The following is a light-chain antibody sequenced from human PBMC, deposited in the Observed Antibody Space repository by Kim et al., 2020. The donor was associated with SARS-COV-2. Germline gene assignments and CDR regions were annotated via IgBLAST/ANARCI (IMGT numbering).Light chain of an antibody. CDR1: SGSIASKD. CDR3: QSYDSSNWV. V-gene: IGLV6-57*02. J-gene: IGLJ3*02. Sequence: GKTVTISCTGSSGSIASKDVQWYQQRPGSAPTTVIYEDNQRPSGVPDRFSGSIDSSSNSASLTISGLKTEDEADYYCQSYDSSNWVFGGGTQLTVL. CDR2: EDN.